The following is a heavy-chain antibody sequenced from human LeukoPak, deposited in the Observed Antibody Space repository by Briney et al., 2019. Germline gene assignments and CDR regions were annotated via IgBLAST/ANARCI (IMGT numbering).Heavy chain of an antibody. CDR3: ATTYYYDSSGYYLFDY. Sequence: ASVKVSCKASGYTFTGYYMHWVRQAPGQGLEWMGWINPNSGGTNYAQKFQGRVTMTRDTSISTAYMGLSRLRSDDTAVYYCATTYYYDSSGYYLFDYWGQGTLVTVSS. V-gene: IGHV1-2*02. CDR1: GYTFTGYY. J-gene: IGHJ4*02. D-gene: IGHD3-22*01. CDR2: INPNSGGT.